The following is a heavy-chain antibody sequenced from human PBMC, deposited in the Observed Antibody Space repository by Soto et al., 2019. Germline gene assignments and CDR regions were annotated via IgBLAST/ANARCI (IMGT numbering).Heavy chain of an antibody. D-gene: IGHD2-2*01. CDR3: ARPRSVIPAAITAFDI. CDR1: GFTFSDFY. Sequence: QVQLVESGGGLVKPGGSLRLSCAASGFTFSDFYMSWIRRAPGKGLEWVSYISSSGPTMFYADSVKGRFTIYRDNTKSSLYVQMNSLRAEDTAVYYCARPRSVIPAAITAFDIWGQGTMVTVSS. V-gene: IGHV3-11*01. CDR2: ISSSGPTM. J-gene: IGHJ3*02.